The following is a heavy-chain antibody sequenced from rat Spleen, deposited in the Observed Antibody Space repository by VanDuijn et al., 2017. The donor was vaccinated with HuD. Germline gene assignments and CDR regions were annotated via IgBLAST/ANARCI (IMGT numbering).Heavy chain of an antibody. CDR2: ISYDGITT. CDR1: GFTFSDYY. J-gene: IGHJ2*01. CDR3: ARRHYGYTDYFDY. D-gene: IGHD1-9*01. V-gene: IGHV5-7*01. Sequence: EVQLVESDGGLVQPGRSLKLSCAASGFTFSDYYMAWVRQAPKKGLEWVAAISYDGITTYYRDSVRGRFTISRDNAKSSLYMQMDGLRSEDTATYYCARRHYGYTDYFDYWGQGVMVTVSS.